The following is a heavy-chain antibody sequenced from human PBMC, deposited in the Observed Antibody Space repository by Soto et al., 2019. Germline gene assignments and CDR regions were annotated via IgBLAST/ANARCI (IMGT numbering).Heavy chain of an antibody. CDR1: GFTVITNS. V-gene: IGHV3-66*01. D-gene: IGHD6-13*01. Sequence: EVQLVESGGGLVQPGGSLRPSCAASGFTVITNSRAGVRQAPGKGLEWVSVIYSGGSTYYADSVKGRFTISRDNSKNTLYLQMNSLRAEDTAVYYCARDDSSSLYYFDYWGQGTLVTVSS. CDR2: IYSGGST. J-gene: IGHJ4*02. CDR3: ARDDSSSLYYFDY.